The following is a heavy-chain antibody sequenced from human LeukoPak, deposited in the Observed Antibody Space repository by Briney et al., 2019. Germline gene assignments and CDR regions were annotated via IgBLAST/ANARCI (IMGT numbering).Heavy chain of an antibody. J-gene: IGHJ4*02. V-gene: IGHV4-34*01. D-gene: IGHD6-13*01. CDR1: GGSFSGYY. Sequence: PSETLSLTCAVYGGSFSGYYWSWIRQPPGKGLEWIGEINNSGSTNYNPSLKSRVTISVDTSKNQFSLKLSSVTAADTALYYCARASPIAAIDYWGQGTLVTVSS. CDR2: INNSGST. CDR3: ARASPIAAIDY.